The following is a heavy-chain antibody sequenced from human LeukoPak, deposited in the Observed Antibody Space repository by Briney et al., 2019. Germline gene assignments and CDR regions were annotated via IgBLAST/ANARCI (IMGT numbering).Heavy chain of an antibody. CDR3: AGTIVGASYLGYFDY. V-gene: IGHV1-69*13. J-gene: IGHJ4*02. CDR2: IIPIFGTA. Sequence: SVKVSCKASGGTFSSYAISWVRQAPGQGLEWMGGIIPIFGTANYAQKFQGRVTITADESTSTAYMELSSLRSEDTAVYYCAGTIVGASYLGYFDYWGQGTLVTVSS. D-gene: IGHD1-26*01. CDR1: GGTFSSYA.